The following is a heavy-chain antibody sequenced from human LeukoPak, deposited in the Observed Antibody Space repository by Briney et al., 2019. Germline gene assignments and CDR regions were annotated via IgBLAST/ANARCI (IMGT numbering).Heavy chain of an antibody. J-gene: IGHJ4*02. CDR2: ISAYNGNT. CDR3: ARVWGYYYDSSGYSGFDY. Sequence: ASVKVSCKASGYPFTSYYINWVRQAPGQGLEWMGWISAYNGNTNYAQKFQGRVTMTIDTSTSTAYMELRSLKSDDTAVYYCARVWGYYYDSSGYSGFDYWGQGTLVTVSS. CDR1: GYPFTSYY. V-gene: IGHV1-18*01. D-gene: IGHD3-22*01.